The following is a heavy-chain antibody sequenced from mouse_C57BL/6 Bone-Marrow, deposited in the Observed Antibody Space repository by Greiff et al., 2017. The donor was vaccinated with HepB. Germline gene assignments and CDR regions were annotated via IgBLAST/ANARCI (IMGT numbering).Heavy chain of an antibody. V-gene: IGHV5-15*01. CDR3: ARHGSSYGGWYFDV. Sequence: EVMLVESGGGLVQPGGSLNFSCAASGFTFSDYGMAWVRQAPRKGPEWVAFISNLAYSIYYADTVTGRFTISRENAKNTLYLEMSSLRSEDTARYYGARHGSSYGGWYFDVWGTGTTVTVSS. CDR2: ISNLAYSI. CDR1: GFTFSDYG. J-gene: IGHJ1*03. D-gene: IGHD1-1*01.